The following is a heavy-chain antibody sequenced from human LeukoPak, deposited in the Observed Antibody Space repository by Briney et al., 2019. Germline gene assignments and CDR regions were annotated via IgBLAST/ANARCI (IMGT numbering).Heavy chain of an antibody. CDR2: IYYSGST. D-gene: IGHD3-10*01. CDR3: ARGGETIAHMVRGVMSWFDP. CDR1: GGSISSYY. J-gene: IGHJ5*02. V-gene: IGHV4-59*01. Sequence: PSETLSLTCTVSGGSISSYYWSWIRQPPGKGLEWIGYIYYSGSTNCNPSLKSRVTISVDTSKNQFSLKLSSVTAADTAVYYCARGGETIAHMVRGVMSWFDPWGQGTLVTVSS.